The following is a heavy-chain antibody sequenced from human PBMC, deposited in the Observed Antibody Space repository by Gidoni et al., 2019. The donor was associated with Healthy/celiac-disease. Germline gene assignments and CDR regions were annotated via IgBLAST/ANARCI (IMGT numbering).Heavy chain of an antibody. CDR2: ISWNSGSI. Sequence: EVQLVESGGGLVQPGRSLRVSCAASGFTFDDYAMHWVRQAPGKGLEWVSRISWNSGSIGYADSVKGRFTISRDNAKNSLYLQMNSLRAEDTALYYCAKGASDAFDIWGQGTMVTVSS. D-gene: IGHD3-16*01. V-gene: IGHV3-9*01. CDR1: GFTFDDYA. J-gene: IGHJ3*02. CDR3: AKGASDAFDI.